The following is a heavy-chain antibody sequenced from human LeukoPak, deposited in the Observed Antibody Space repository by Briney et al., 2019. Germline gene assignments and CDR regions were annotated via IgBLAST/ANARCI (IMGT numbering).Heavy chain of an antibody. D-gene: IGHD6-13*01. J-gene: IGHJ4*02. Sequence: WISAYNGNTNYAQKLQGRVTMTTDTSTSTAYMELRSLRSDDTAVYYCARALSSGIAYYFDYWGQGTLVTVSS. CDR2: ISAYNGNT. V-gene: IGHV1-18*01. CDR3: ARALSSGIAYYFDY.